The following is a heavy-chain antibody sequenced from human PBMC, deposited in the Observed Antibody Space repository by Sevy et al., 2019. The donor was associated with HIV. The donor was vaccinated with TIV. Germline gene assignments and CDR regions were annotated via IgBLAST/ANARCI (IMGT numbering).Heavy chain of an antibody. CDR1: GFSFSYYG. D-gene: IGHD1-26*01. Sequence: GGSLRLSCIGSGFSFSYYGIHWVRQSPGKGLDWVALISHDGINEYYADSVKGRFTISRDNSKNTVYLEMNSLRNEDTAIYSCANAYSGRYSHSYLYALDVWGQGTTVTVSS. CDR3: ANAYSGRYSHSYLYALDV. CDR2: ISHDGINE. V-gene: IGHV3-30*18. J-gene: IGHJ6*02.